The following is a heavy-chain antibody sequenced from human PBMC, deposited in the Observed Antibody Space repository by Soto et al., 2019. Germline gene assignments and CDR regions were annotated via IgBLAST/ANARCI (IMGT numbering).Heavy chain of an antibody. V-gene: IGHV3-30*18. CDR1: GFTFSSYG. CDR2: ISYDGSNK. J-gene: IGHJ6*02. CDR3: AKGLYGSGTYPPGYYYYYGMDV. Sequence: GGSLRLSCAASGFTFSSYGMHWVRQAPGKGLEWVAVISYDGSNKYYADSVKGRFTISRDNSKNTLYLQMNSLRAEDTAVYYCAKGLYGSGTYPPGYYYYYGMDVWGQGTTVTVSS. D-gene: IGHD3-10*01.